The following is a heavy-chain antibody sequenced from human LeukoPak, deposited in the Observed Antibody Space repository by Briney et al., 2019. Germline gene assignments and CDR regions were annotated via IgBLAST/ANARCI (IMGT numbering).Heavy chain of an antibody. CDR3: ASGGDADSRYFKY. D-gene: IGHD3-22*01. V-gene: IGHV3-30-3*01. Sequence: GRSLRLSCAASGFTFSSYAMHWVRQAPGKGLEWVTVISYDGSNKNYADSVKGRITISRDNSKNTLYLQMNSLRAEDTAVYYCASGGDADSRYFKYWGQGTLVTVSS. J-gene: IGHJ1*01. CDR2: ISYDGSNK. CDR1: GFTFSSYA.